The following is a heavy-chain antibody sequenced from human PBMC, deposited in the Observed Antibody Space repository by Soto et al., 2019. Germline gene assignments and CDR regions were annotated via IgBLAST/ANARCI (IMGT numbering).Heavy chain of an antibody. V-gene: IGHV1-69*02. Sequence: QVQLVQSGAEVKKPGSSVKVSCKASGGTFSSYTISWVRQAPGQGLEWMGRIIPILGIANYAQKFQGRVTITADKTTSKAYKVQSSRRSEDTAVYYCARGYCSSTSCSSFDYWGQGTLVTVSS. D-gene: IGHD2-2*01. CDR3: ARGYCSSTSCSSFDY. CDR2: IIPILGIA. J-gene: IGHJ4*02. CDR1: GGTFSSYT.